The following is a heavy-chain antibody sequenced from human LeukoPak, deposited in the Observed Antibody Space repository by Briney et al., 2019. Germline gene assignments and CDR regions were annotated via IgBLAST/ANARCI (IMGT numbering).Heavy chain of an antibody. CDR2: IYSGGST. D-gene: IGHD5-18*01. Sequence: GGSLRLSCAASGFTFSNYMSWVRQAPGKGLEWVSVIYSGGSTYYADSVKGRFTISRDNSKNTLYLQMNSLRAEDTAVYYCAKARDWIQLWFQVDAFDIWGQGTMVTVSS. CDR1: GFTFSNY. CDR3: AKARDWIQLWFQVDAFDI. V-gene: IGHV3-66*01. J-gene: IGHJ3*02.